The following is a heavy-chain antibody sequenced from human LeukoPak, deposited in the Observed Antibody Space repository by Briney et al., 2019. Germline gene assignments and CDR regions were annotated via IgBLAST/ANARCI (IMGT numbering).Heavy chain of an antibody. CDR3: ARGFWPFDY. J-gene: IGHJ4*02. CDR2: IYYNGRT. V-gene: IGHV4-59*08. Sequence: PSETLSLTCTVSGGSVSIYYWSWIRQPPGKGLEWIGYIYYNGRTNYNPSLKSRVTISVDTSKNQFSLKLSSVTAADTAVYYCARGFWPFDYWGQGTLVTVSS. D-gene: IGHD3-3*01. CDR1: GGSVSIYY.